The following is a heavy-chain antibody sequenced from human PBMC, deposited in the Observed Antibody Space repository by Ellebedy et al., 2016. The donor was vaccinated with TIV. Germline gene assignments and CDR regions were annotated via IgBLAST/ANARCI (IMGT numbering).Heavy chain of an antibody. D-gene: IGHD3-9*01. Sequence: PGGSLRLSCAASGFTFSSYGMHWVRQAPGKGLEGVAVIWYEGSNKYYADSVKGRFTISRDNSKNTLYLQMNSLRAEDTAVYYCATQAHTGYPSYFDYWGQGTLVTVSS. CDR3: ATQAHTGYPSYFDY. V-gene: IGHV3-33*01. CDR1: GFTFSSYG. CDR2: IWYEGSNK. J-gene: IGHJ4*02.